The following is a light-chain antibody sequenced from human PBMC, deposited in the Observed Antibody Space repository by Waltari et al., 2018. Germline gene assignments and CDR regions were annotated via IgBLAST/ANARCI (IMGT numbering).Light chain of an antibody. V-gene: IGLV2-14*03. CDR2: GVT. Sequence: QSALTQPASVSGSPGQSLTISCTGTSSDVGAYNYFSWYQQHPGRAPRLMIYGVTIRPSGVSIRFSGSKSGNTASLTISGLQPEDEAYYYCSSYTTSDTLVFAGGTKLTVL. J-gene: IGLJ2*01. CDR1: SSDVGAYNY. CDR3: SSYTTSDTLV.